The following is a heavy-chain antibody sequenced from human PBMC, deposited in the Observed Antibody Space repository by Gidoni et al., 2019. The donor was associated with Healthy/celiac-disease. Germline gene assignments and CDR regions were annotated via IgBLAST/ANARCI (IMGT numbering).Heavy chain of an antibody. CDR2: ISYDGSNK. Sequence: QVQLMESGGGVVQPGRSLRLSCAASGFTFSSYAMHWVRQAPGKGLEWVAVISYDGSNKYYADSVKGRFTISRDNSKNTLYLQMNSLRAEDTAVYYCAFDYGDYAPHHDAFDIWGQGTMVTVSS. J-gene: IGHJ3*02. CDR1: GFTFSSYA. CDR3: AFDYGDYAPHHDAFDI. V-gene: IGHV3-30*04. D-gene: IGHD4-17*01.